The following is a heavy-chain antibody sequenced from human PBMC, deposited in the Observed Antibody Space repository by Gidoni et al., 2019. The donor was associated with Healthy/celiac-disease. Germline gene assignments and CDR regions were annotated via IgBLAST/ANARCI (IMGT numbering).Heavy chain of an antibody. CDR3: AKDIGRWELTFGMDV. CDR1: GFTFSSYG. D-gene: IGHD1-26*01. J-gene: IGHJ6*02. V-gene: IGHV3-30*18. CDR2: ISYDGSNK. Sequence: QVQLVGSGGGVVPPGRSLRLSCAASGFTFSSYGMHWVRQAPGKGLEWVAVISYDGSNKYYADSVKGRFTISRDNSKNTLYLQMNSLRAEDTAVYYCAKDIGRWELTFGMDVWGQGTTVTVSS.